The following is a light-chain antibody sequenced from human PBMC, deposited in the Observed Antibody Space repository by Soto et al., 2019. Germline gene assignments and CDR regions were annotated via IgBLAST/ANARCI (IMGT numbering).Light chain of an antibody. CDR1: QTINNW. V-gene: IGKV1-5*01. CDR3: QHYNSYPWT. CDR2: HAS. J-gene: IGKJ1*01. Sequence: DIQMTQSPSTLSASIGDRVTNTCRASQTINNWLAWYQQKPGKAPNLLIYHASNLETGVPSRFSGSAFGTEFTLTISSLQPDDFATYYCQHYNSYPWTFGQGTKVE.